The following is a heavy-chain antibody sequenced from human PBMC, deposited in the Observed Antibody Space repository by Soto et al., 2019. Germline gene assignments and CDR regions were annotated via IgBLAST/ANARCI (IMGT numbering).Heavy chain of an antibody. V-gene: IGHV1-18*01. J-gene: IGHJ4*02. CDR2: ISAYNGNT. Sequence: QVQLVQSGAEVKKPGASVKVSCKASGYTFTSYGISWVRQAPGQGLEWMGWISAYNGNTNYEQKLQGRVTMTTDTSTSTAYMELRSLRSDDTAVYYCARDDTAYYDILTGYYPYFDYWGQGTLVTVSS. CDR1: GYTFTSYG. CDR3: ARDDTAYYDILTGYYPYFDY. D-gene: IGHD3-9*01.